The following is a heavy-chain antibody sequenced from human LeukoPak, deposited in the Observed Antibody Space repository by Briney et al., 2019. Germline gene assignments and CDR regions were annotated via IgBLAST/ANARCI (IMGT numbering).Heavy chain of an antibody. V-gene: IGHV4-39*01. CDR3: ARLQAGGLVVDY. J-gene: IGHJ4*02. D-gene: IGHD3-10*01. CDR1: GGSISRSRDY. Sequence: PSETLSLTCTVSGGSISRSRDYWGWIRQPPGKGLEWIGSIYYSGSTYYNPSLKSRVTISVDTSKNQFSLKLSSVTAADTAVYYCARLQAGGLVVDYWGQGTLVTVSS. CDR2: IYYSGST.